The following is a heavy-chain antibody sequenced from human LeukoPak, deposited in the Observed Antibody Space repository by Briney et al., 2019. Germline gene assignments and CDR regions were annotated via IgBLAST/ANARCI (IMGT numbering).Heavy chain of an antibody. CDR2: ISGSGGST. CDR1: GLTFSSYA. J-gene: IGHJ6*02. CDR3: ARNQQLGGHSYYYYGMDV. Sequence: GGSLRLSCAASGLTFSSYAMSWVRQAPGKGLEWVSAISGSGGSTYYADSVKGRFTISRDNSKNTLYLQMNSLRAEDTAVYYCARNQQLGGHSYYYYGMDVWGQGTTVTVSS. V-gene: IGHV3-23*01. D-gene: IGHD3-16*01.